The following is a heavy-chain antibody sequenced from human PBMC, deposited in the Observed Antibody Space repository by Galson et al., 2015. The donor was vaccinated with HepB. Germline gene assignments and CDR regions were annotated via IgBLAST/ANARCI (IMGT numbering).Heavy chain of an antibody. CDR1: GFNVDNAW. CDR3: TTVATISGVMRDY. Sequence: SLRLSCAVSGFNVDNAWMSWVRQAPGKGLEWVGRIRSKSDGGETKYAAPVKGRFTISREDLTNRLSLQMMSLKIEDTAVYYCTTVATISGVMRDYWGQGTLVTVSS. J-gene: IGHJ4*02. D-gene: IGHD3-3*01. V-gene: IGHV3-15*01. CDR2: IRSKSDGGET.